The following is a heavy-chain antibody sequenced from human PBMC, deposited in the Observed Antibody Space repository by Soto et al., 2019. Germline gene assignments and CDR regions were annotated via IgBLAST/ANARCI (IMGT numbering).Heavy chain of an antibody. CDR1: GGSISSGGYS. V-gene: IGHV4-30-2*02. D-gene: IGHD1-26*01. CDR2: IYHSGST. J-gene: IGHJ4*02. Sequence: PSETLSLTCAVSGGSISSGGYSWSWIRQPPGKGLEWIGYIYHSGSTYYNPSLKSRVTISVDTSKNQFSLNLSSVTAADTAVYYCARRYGGNFDYWGQGTLVTVSS. CDR3: ARRYGGNFDY.